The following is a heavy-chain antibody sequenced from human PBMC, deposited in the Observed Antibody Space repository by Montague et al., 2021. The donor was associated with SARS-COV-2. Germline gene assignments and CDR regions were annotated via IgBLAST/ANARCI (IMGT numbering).Heavy chain of an antibody. Sequence: SETLSLTCTVSGGSISSSSYYWGWIRKPPGKGMEWIGSIYYSGSTYYNPALKSRGTISVDTSKNQLSLKLSSVTAADTAVYYCARHERQWLRLYPYYFDYSGQGSLVSASS. CDR3: ARHERQWLRLYPYYFDY. CDR1: GGSISSSSYY. J-gene: IGHJ4*02. V-gene: IGHV4-39*01. CDR2: IYYSGST. D-gene: IGHD5-12*01.